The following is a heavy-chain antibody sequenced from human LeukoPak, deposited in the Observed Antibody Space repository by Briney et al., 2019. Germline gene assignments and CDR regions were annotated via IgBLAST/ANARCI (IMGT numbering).Heavy chain of an antibody. V-gene: IGHV4-34*01. D-gene: IGHD3-9*01. CDR3: ARGFDTGNWFDP. CDR2: INHSGST. Sequence: SETLSLTCAVYGGSFSGYYWSWIRQPPGKGLEWIGEINHSGSTNYNPSLKSRVTISVDTSKNQFSLKLSSVTAADTAVYYCARGFDTGNWFDPWGQGTLVTVSS. CDR1: GGSFSGYY. J-gene: IGHJ5*02.